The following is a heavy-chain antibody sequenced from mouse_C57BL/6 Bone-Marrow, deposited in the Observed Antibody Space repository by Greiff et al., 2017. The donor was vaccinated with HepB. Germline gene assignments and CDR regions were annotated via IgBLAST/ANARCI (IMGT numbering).Heavy chain of an antibody. CDR3: ARDQLGFDY. Sequence: EVKLMESGGGLVKPGGSLKLSCAASGFTFSDYGMHWVRQAPEKGLEWVAYISSGSSTIYYADTVKGRFTISRDNAKNTLFLQMTSRRSEDTAMYYCARDQLGFDYWGQGTTLTFSS. J-gene: IGHJ2*01. V-gene: IGHV5-17*01. CDR1: GFTFSDYG. CDR2: ISSGSSTI. D-gene: IGHD4-1*02.